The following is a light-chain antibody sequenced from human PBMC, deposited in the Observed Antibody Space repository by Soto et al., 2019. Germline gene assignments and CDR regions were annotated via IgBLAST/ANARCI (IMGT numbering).Light chain of an antibody. CDR2: GAS. V-gene: IGKV3-20*01. Sequence: EIVWTQSPGTLSLSPGERATLSCRASQSVSSSYLAWYQQKAGQAPRLLIYGASSRATGIPDRFSGSGSGTDFTLTISRLEPEDFAVYECQQYGSSTRTFGQGTKGDIK. J-gene: IGKJ1*01. CDR3: QQYGSSTRT. CDR1: QSVSSSY.